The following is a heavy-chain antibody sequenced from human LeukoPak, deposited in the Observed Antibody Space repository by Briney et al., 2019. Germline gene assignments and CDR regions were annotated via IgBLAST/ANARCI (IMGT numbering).Heavy chain of an antibody. Sequence: PSETLSLTCAVYGGSFSGYYWTWIRQPPGKGLEWIGEINHSGSTNYNPSLKSRVTISVDTSKNQFSLKLSSVTAADTAVYYCARSYYYGSGSPQPPDYWGQGTLVTVSS. CDR1: GGSFSGYY. J-gene: IGHJ4*02. V-gene: IGHV4-34*01. D-gene: IGHD3-10*01. CDR2: INHSGST. CDR3: ARSYYYGSGSPQPPDY.